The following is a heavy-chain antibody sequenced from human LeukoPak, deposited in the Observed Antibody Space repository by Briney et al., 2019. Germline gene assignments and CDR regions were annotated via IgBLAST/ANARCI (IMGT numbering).Heavy chain of an antibody. J-gene: IGHJ4*02. CDR1: GGSISSYY. Sequence: SETLSLTCTVSGGSISSYYWSWIRQPPGKGLEWIGYIHYSGSTNYNPSLKSRVTVSVDTSKNQVSLKLSSVTAADTAVYYCAGHTTSSGYWGYWGQGTLVTVSS. D-gene: IGHD3-22*01. CDR3: AGHTTSSGYWGY. CDR2: IHYSGST. V-gene: IGHV4-59*08.